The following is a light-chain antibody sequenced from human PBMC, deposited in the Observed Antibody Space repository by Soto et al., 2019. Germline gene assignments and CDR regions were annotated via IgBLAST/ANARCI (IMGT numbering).Light chain of an antibody. CDR3: QQRHMWPIT. J-gene: IGKJ5*01. CDR2: AAS. V-gene: IGKV1-39*01. Sequence: DIQMTQSPSSLSASVGDRVTITCRASQSIREFLNWYHQKPGKAPELLIYAASILNTGVPSRFSGSASGTEFTLTISSLQPEDFGTYYCQQRHMWPITFGQGTRLEIK. CDR1: QSIREF.